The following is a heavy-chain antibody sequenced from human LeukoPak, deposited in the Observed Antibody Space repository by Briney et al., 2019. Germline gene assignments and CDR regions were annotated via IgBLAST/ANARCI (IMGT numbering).Heavy chain of an antibody. CDR2: MNPNSGNT. V-gene: IGHV1-8*01. D-gene: IGHD3-3*01. CDR1: GYTFTSYD. CDR3: ARPGGTIFGVVMDWFDP. J-gene: IGHJ5*02. Sequence: ASVKVSCKASGYTFTSYDINWVRQATGQGLEWMGWMNPNSGNTGYAQKFQGRVTMTRNTSISTAYMELSSLRSEDTAVYYCARPGGTIFGVVMDWFDPWGQGTLVTVSS.